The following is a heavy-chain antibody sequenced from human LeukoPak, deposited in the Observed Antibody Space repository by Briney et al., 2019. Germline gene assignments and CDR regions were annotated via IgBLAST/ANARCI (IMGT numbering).Heavy chain of an antibody. Sequence: GGSLRLSCAASGFTFSDYYMSWIRQAPGKGLEWASYISSSGSTIYYADSVKGRFTISRDNAKNSLYLQMNSLRAEDTAVYYCARDLRITVAGSYYYCGVDVWGQGTTVTVSS. CDR1: GFTFSDYY. CDR3: ARDLRITVAGSYYYCGVDV. CDR2: ISSSGSTI. D-gene: IGHD6-19*01. J-gene: IGHJ6*02. V-gene: IGHV3-11*01.